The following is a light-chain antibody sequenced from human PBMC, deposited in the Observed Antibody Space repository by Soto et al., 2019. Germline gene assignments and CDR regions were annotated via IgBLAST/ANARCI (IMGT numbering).Light chain of an antibody. V-gene: IGKV3-20*01. CDR1: QSVSNNY. Sequence: EIVLTQSTGTLSLPQGERATLSCRASQSVSNNYLAWYQKKPGQAPRVSIYGESSRATGIPARFSGSVSGTDVTLTISSLKAEDVAAYYCQQYYSTPWTFGQGTKVDIK. J-gene: IGKJ1*01. CDR2: GES. CDR3: QQYYSTPWT.